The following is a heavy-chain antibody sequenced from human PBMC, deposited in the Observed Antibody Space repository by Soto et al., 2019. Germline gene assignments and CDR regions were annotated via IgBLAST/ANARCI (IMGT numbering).Heavy chain of an antibody. CDR3: ARHVYNCCGGYFDY. Sequence: EVQLVESGGGLVQPGGSLRLSCAASGVTVSSNYMSWVRQAPGKGLEWVSVIYSGGSTYYADSVKGRFTISRDNSKNTLYLQMNSLRAEDTGVYYCARHVYNCCGGYFDYWGQGTLVTVSS. CDR1: GVTVSSNY. CDR2: IYSGGST. D-gene: IGHD1-1*01. V-gene: IGHV3-66*04. J-gene: IGHJ4*02.